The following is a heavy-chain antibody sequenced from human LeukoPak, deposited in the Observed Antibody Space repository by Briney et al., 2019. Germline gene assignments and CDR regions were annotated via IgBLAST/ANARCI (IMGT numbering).Heavy chain of an antibody. V-gene: IGHV4-59*01. CDR3: ARGVGYGSPYYFDY. CDR2: ISYSGST. Sequence: PSETLSLTCAVSGGSISSYYWSWIRQPPGKGLEWIGYISYSGSTNYNPSLKSRVTISLDTSKNQFSPKLSSVTAADTAVYYCARGVGYGSPYYFDYWGQGTLVTVSS. CDR1: GGSISSYY. D-gene: IGHD3-10*01. J-gene: IGHJ4*02.